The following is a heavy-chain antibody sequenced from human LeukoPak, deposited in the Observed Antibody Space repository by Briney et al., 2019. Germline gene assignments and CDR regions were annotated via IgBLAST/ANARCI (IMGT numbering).Heavy chain of an antibody. J-gene: IGHJ4*02. V-gene: IGHV1-18*01. CDR2: ISAYNGNT. D-gene: IGHD5-18*01. CDR3: ARHVDTAMVFFDY. Sequence: ASVKVSCKASGYTFTSFDISWVRQAPGQGLEWMGWISAYNGNTKYAQKFQGRVTMTTDTSTSTAYMELRTLRSEDTAVYYCARHVDTAMVFFDYWGQGTLVTVSS. CDR1: GYTFTSFD.